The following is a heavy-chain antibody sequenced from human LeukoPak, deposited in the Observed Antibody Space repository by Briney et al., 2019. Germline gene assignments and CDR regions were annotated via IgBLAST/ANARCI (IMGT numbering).Heavy chain of an antibody. CDR2: INPNSGGT. J-gene: IGHJ3*02. D-gene: IGHD6-19*01. CDR1: GYTFTGYY. V-gene: IGHV1-2*04. CDR3: ARDLDGYSSGWHGNAFDI. Sequence: GASVKVSCKASGYTFTGYYMHWVRQAPGQGLEWMGWINPNSGGTNYAQKFQGWVTMTRDTSISTAYMELSRLRSDDTAVYYCARDLDGYSSGWHGNAFDIWGQGTMVTVSS.